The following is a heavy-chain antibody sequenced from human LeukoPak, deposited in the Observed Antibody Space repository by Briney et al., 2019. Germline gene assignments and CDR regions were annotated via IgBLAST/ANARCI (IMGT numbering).Heavy chain of an antibody. Sequence: GESLKISCKGSGYSFTSYGIGGVRQMPGKGLEWMGIIYPGDSDTRYSPSFQGQVTISADKSISTAYLQWSSLKASDTAMYYCARLLVVAATNWFDHWGQGTLVTVSS. CDR3: ARLLVVAATNWFDH. CDR2: IYPGDSDT. CDR1: GYSFTSYG. V-gene: IGHV5-51*01. J-gene: IGHJ5*02. D-gene: IGHD2-15*01.